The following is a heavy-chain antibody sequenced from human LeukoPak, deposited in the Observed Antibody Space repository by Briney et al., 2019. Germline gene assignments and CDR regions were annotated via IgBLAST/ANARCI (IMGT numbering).Heavy chain of an antibody. V-gene: IGHV6-1*01. CDR2: TYYRSKWYN. Sequence: SQTLSLTCAISGDSVSSNSAAWNWIRQSPSRGLEWLGRTYYRSKWYNDYPVSVRSRLTIIPDTPKNQISLQLNSVTPEDTAVYYCARDGLSEFGELSYFYFDYWGQGSLVTVSS. J-gene: IGHJ4*02. CDR3: ARDGLSEFGELSYFYFDY. D-gene: IGHD3-10*01. CDR1: GDSVSSNSAA.